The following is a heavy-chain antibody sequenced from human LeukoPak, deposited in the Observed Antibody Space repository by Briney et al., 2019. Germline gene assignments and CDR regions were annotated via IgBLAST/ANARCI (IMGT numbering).Heavy chain of an antibody. Sequence: PGGSLRLSCAASGFTFSSYWMHWVRQAPGKGLVWVSRINGDGSTTTYADSVKGRFTISRDNAKNTLYLQMNSLRAQDTAVYYCAKDGGSHYYFDYWGQGTLVTVSS. V-gene: IGHV3-74*01. CDR1: GFTFSSYW. D-gene: IGHD3-16*01. CDR3: AKDGGSHYYFDY. CDR2: INGDGSTT. J-gene: IGHJ4*02.